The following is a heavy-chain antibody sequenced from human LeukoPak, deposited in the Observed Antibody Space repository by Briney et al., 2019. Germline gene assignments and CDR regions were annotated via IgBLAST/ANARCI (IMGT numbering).Heavy chain of an antibody. J-gene: IGHJ4*02. CDR3: ARGSTLDY. Sequence: ASVKVSCKASGYTFIDYYMYWVRQAPGRGPEWMGWISPNSGGTKYAQKLQGRVTMTRDTSITTVYMELSRLKSDDTAVYYCARGSTLDYWGQGTLVTVSS. D-gene: IGHD5/OR15-5a*01. CDR2: ISPNSGGT. V-gene: IGHV1-2*02. CDR1: GYTFIDYY.